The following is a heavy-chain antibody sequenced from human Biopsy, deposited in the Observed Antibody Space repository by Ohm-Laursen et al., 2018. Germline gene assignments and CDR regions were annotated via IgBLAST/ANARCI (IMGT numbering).Heavy chain of an antibody. D-gene: IGHD1-26*01. J-gene: IGHJ4*02. CDR3: ARDALGGGSYRFFY. CDR1: EGTFSNYG. Sequence: SVKVSCKAPEGTFSNYGVNWVRQAPGQGLEWLGGNIPILGTGNYAQKFQGRVTITADESTSTAYMELSSLRSDDTAVYYCARDALGGGSYRFFYWGQGSLVTVSS. V-gene: IGHV1-69*13. CDR2: NIPILGTG.